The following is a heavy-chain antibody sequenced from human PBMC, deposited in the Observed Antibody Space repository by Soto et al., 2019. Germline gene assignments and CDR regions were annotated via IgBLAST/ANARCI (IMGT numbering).Heavy chain of an antibody. CDR3: VRDGTKTLRDWFDP. Sequence: GPGPRLSSETLSLTCTVSGASISGFYWSWIRKSAGKGLEWIGRIYATGTTDYNPSLKSRVMMSVDTSKKQFSLKLRSVTAADTAVYYCVRDGTKTLRDWFDPWGQGISVTVSS. CDR1: GASISGFY. CDR2: IYATGTT. D-gene: IGHD1-1*01. J-gene: IGHJ5*02. V-gene: IGHV4-4*07.